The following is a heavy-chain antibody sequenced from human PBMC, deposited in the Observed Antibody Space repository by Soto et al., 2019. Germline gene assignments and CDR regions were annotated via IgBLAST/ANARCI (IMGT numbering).Heavy chain of an antibody. CDR1: GLTFSNAW. CDR3: TTLLYGGNSD. CDR2: IRGKLDGDTT. Sequence: EVRLVESGGDLVKPGGSLRLSCVVSGLTFSNAWLSWVRQAPGKGLEWVGLIRGKLDGDTTDYAAPVKGRFTISKDDSKNTLYLQMNSLKDEDTAVYFCTTLLYGGNSDWGQGTLVTVSS. V-gene: IGHV3-15*01. D-gene: IGHD4-17*01. J-gene: IGHJ4*02.